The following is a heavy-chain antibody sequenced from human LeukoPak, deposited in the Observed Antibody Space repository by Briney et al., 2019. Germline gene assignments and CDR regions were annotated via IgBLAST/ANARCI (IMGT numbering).Heavy chain of an antibody. D-gene: IGHD3-3*01. J-gene: IGHJ4*02. V-gene: IGHV3-74*01. CDR2: INTDGSTT. Sequence: PGGSLRLSCAASGFTVSSNYMSWVRQAPGKGLVWVSRINTDGSTTNYADSVKGRFTISRDNAKNTLYLQMNSLRAEDTAVYYCARVLQGEWFFDYWGQGTLVTVSS. CDR1: GFTVSSNY. CDR3: ARVLQGEWFFDY.